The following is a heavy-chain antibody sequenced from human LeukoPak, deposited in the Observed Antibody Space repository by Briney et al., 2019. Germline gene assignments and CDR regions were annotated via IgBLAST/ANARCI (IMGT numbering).Heavy chain of an antibody. D-gene: IGHD1-26*01. V-gene: IGHV3-66*02. CDR3: AWNLLTQYVELFDY. J-gene: IGHJ4*02. Sequence: GGSLRLSCAASGFTVSSNYMSWVRQAPGKGLEWVSVIYSGGGTYYADSVKGRFTISRDNSKNTLYLQMNSLRAEDTAVYYCAWNLLTQYVELFDYWGQGTLVTVSS. CDR1: GFTVSSNY. CDR2: IYSGGGT.